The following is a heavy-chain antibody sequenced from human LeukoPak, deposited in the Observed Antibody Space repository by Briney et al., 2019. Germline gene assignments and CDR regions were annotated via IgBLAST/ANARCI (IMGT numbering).Heavy chain of an antibody. Sequence: ASVRVSCKASGYTFTGYYMHWVRQAPGQGLEWMGWINPNSGGTNYAQKFQGRVTMTRDTSISTAYMELSRLRSDDTAVYYCARTRSILRYFDWLFSYWGQGTLVTVSS. CDR2: INPNSGGT. V-gene: IGHV1-2*02. CDR3: ARTRSILRYFDWLFSY. D-gene: IGHD3-9*01. J-gene: IGHJ4*02. CDR1: GYTFTGYY.